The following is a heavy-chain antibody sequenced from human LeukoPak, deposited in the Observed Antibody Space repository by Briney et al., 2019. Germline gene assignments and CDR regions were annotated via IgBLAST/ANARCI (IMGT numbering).Heavy chain of an antibody. CDR1: GYTFTSYY. Sequence: ASVKVSCKASGYTFTSYYMHWVRQAPGQGLEWMGIINPSGGSTSYAQEFQGRVTMTRDTSTSTVYMELSSLRSEDTAVYYCARGYDYGDPNYYDTQYYFDYWGQGTLVTASS. CDR2: INPSGGST. V-gene: IGHV1-46*03. CDR3: ARGYDYGDPNYYDTQYYFDY. D-gene: IGHD4-17*01. J-gene: IGHJ4*02.